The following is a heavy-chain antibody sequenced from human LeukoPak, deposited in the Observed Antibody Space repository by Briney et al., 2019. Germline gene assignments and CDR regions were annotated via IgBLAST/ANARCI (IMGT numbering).Heavy chain of an antibody. CDR2: IYYSGST. V-gene: IGHV4-59*01. CDR1: GGSISSYY. J-gene: IGHJ3*02. D-gene: IGHD1-26*01. Sequence: SETLSLTXTVSGGSISSYYWSWIRQPPGKGLEWIGYIYYSGSTNYNPSLKSRVTISVDTSKDQFSLKLGSVTAADTAVYYCARENWESAFDIWGQGTMVTVSS. CDR3: ARENWESAFDI.